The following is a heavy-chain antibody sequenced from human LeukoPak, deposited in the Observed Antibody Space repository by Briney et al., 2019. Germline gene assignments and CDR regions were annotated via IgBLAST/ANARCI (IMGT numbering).Heavy chain of an antibody. V-gene: IGHV4-4*07. CDR2: IYASGST. CDR1: GDSISPYY. J-gene: IGHJ5*02. D-gene: IGHD5-12*01. Sequence: KPSQTLSLTCTVSGDSISPYYRSWIRQPVGQGLEWIGRIYASGSTNYNPSHNPSLERRVTTSVDTYNNQVSLDLSSVTAADTAVYYCARDSGYYFTWGQGTLVTVSS. CDR3: ARDSGYYFT.